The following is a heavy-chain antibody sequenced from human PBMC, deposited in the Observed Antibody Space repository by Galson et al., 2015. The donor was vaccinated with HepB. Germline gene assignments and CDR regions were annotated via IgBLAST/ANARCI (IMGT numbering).Heavy chain of an antibody. V-gene: IGHV3-74*03. CDR2: INSDGSST. CDR3: AGGGYGSSWYWPFDY. Sequence: SLRLSCAASGFTFSSYWMHWVRQVPGKGLVWVSRINSDGSSTTYADSVKGRFTISRDNAKNTLHLQMNSLRAEDTAVYYCAGGGYGSSWYWPFDYRGQGTLVTVSS. D-gene: IGHD6-13*01. J-gene: IGHJ4*02. CDR1: GFTFSSYW.